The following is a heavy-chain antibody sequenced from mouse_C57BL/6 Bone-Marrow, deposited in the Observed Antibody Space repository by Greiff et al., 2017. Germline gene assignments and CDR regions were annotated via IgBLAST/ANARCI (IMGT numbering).Heavy chain of an antibody. V-gene: IGHV1-81*01. J-gene: IGHJ1*03. CDR2: IYPRSGNT. CDR3: ARVKKYWYFDV. Sequence: VQLQQSGAELARPGASVKLSCKASGYTFTSYGISWVKQRTGQGLEWIGEIYPRSGNTYYNEKFKGKATLTADKSSSTAYMDLRSLTSEDSAVYFCARVKKYWYFDVWGTDTTVTVSS. CDR1: GYTFTSYG.